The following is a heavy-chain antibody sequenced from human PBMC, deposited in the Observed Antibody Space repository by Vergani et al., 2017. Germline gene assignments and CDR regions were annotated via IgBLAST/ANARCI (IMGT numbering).Heavy chain of an antibody. CDR1: GFNFQIYW. CDR2: IKQDGSED. Sequence: EVLLVESGGDLVQPGGSLRLSCEASGFNFQIYWMGWVRQTAEKGLEWVANIKQDGSEDYYVDSVKGRFTITRDNAKKFIYLQMNSLRADDTAVYYCVGEGLATIYHWFDPWGQGTRVTVSS. V-gene: IGHV3-7*01. J-gene: IGHJ5*01. CDR3: VGEGLATIYHWFDP. D-gene: IGHD5-24*01.